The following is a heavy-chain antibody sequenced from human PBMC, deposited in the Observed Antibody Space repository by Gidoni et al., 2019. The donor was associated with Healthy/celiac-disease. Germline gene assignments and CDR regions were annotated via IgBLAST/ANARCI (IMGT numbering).Heavy chain of an antibody. D-gene: IGHD4-4*01. V-gene: IGHV1-8*01. Sequence: QVQLVQSGAEVKKPGASVKVSCKASGYTFTSYDITWVRQATGQGLEWMGWMNPNSGKTGYAQTFQSRVTMTRNTSISTAYMELSSLRSEDTAVYYCARHMTTVSYYGMDVWGQGTTVTVSS. CDR3: ARHMTTVSYYGMDV. CDR2: MNPNSGKT. J-gene: IGHJ6*02. CDR1: GYTFTSYD.